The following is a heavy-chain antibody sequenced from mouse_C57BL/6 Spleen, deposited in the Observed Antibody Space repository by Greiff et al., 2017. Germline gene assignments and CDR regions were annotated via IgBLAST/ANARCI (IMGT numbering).Heavy chain of an antibody. V-gene: IGHV1-53*01. CDR2: INPSNGGT. D-gene: IGHD1-1*01. Sequence: VQLQQSGTELVKPGASVKLSCKASGYTFTSYWMHWVKQRPGQGLEWIGNINPSNGGTNYNEKFKSKATLTVDKSSSTAYMQLSSLTSEDSAVYYCARGGGGSSRTWFAYWGQGTLVTVSA. CDR3: ARGGGGSSRTWFAY. CDR1: GYTFTSYW. J-gene: IGHJ3*01.